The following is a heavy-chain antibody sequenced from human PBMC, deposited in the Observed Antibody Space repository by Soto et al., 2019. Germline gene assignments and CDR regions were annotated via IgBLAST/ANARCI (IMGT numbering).Heavy chain of an antibody. CDR1: GYTFTSYY. CDR2: INPSGGST. J-gene: IGHJ6*02. CDR3: ARGVQLPTSLYYYYGMDF. Sequence: ASVKVSCKASGYTFTSYYMHWVRQAPGQGLEWMGIINPSGGSTSYAQKFQGRVTMTRDTSTSTVYMELSSLRSEDTAVYYCARGVQLPTSLYYYYGMDFWGQGTTVTVSS. D-gene: IGHD5-18*01. V-gene: IGHV1-46*01.